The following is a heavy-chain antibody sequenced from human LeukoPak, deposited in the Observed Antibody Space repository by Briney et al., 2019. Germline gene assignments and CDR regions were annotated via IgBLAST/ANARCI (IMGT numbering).Heavy chain of an antibody. CDR1: GYTFTSYG. J-gene: IGHJ5*02. CDR3: ASSPMGYNWFDP. V-gene: IGHV1-69*05. CDR2: IIPIFGTA. D-gene: IGHD3-10*01. Sequence: SVKVSCKASGYTFTSYGISWVRQAPGQGLEWMGRIIPIFGTANYAQKFQGRVTITTDESTSTAYMELSSLRSEDTAVYYCASSPMGYNWFDPWGQGTLVTVSS.